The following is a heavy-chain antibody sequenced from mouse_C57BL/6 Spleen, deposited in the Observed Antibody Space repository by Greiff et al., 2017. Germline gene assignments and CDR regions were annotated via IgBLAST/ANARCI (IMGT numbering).Heavy chain of an antibody. CDR3: ARGQKGGAWFAY. D-gene: IGHD6-1*01. Sequence: QVQLQQPGAELVKPGASVKLSCKASGYTFTSYWMHWVKQRPGQGLEWIGMIHPNSGSTNYNEKFKSKATLTVDKSSSTAYMQLSSLTSEDSAVYYCARGQKGGAWFAYWGQGTLVTVSA. CDR2: IHPNSGST. J-gene: IGHJ3*01. CDR1: GYTFTSYW. V-gene: IGHV1-64*01.